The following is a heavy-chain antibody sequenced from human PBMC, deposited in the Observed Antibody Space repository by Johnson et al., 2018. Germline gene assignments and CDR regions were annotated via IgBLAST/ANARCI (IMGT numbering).Heavy chain of an antibody. CDR2: IRSKAYGGTT. CDR1: GFTFGDYA. CDR3: TRVRLGELSVDY. D-gene: IGHD3-16*02. V-gene: IGHV3-49*03. Sequence: EVQLLESGGGVVQPGRSLRLSCAASGFTFGDYAMSWFRQAPGKGLEWVGFIRSKAYGGTTEYAASVKGRFTISRDDSKSIAYLQMNSLKTEDTAVYYCTRVRLGELSVDYWGQGTLVTVSS. J-gene: IGHJ4*02.